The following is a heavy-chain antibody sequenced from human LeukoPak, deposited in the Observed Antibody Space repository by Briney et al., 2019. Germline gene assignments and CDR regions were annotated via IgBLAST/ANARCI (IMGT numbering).Heavy chain of an antibody. CDR2: ISGSGGST. D-gene: IGHD3-9*01. Sequence: GGSLRLSCAASGFTFSSYAMSWVRQAPGKGLEWVSAISGSGGSTYYADSVKGRFTISRDNSKNTLYLQMNSLRAEDTAVYYCARALGITIFGMDVWGQGTTVTVSS. CDR1: GFTFSSYA. CDR3: ARALGITIFGMDV. V-gene: IGHV3-23*01. J-gene: IGHJ6*02.